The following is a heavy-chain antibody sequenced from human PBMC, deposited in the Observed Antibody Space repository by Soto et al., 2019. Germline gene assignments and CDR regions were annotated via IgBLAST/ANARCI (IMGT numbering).Heavy chain of an antibody. CDR3: AREDYYDTGYYVV. V-gene: IGHV4-4*07. CDR2: IYTSGTT. D-gene: IGHD3-9*01. CDR1: GRSMIGYY. Sequence: SETLSLTCTVSGRSMIGYYCIFIRHPSCERLEWIVRIYTSGTTDFNPSLKGRVTMSVDTSKNQFSLKLTSVTAADTALYYCAREDYYDTGYYVVWGQGTQVTVSS. J-gene: IGHJ4*02.